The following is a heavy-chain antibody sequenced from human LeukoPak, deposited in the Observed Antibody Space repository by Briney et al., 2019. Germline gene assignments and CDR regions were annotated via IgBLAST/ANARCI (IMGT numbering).Heavy chain of an antibody. CDR3: GNLDTPMGY. D-gene: IGHD5-18*01. CDR2: IRGSGGGT. V-gene: IGHV3-23*01. Sequence: GGSLRLSCAASGFTFNSYAMSWVRQAPGKGLEWVSAIRGSGGGTYYADSVKGRFTISRDNAKNTLYLQMNSLRAEDTAVYYCGNLDTPMGYWGQGSPVSLYS. CDR1: GFTFNSYA. J-gene: IGHJ4*02.